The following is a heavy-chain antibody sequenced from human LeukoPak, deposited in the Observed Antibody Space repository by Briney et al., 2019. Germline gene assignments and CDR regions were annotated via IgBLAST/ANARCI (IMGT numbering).Heavy chain of an antibody. J-gene: IGHJ6*03. CDR3: AKQGALRQDYYMDV. Sequence: VASVKVSCKASGYTFTSYGISWVRQAPGQGLEWMGRVIPIFGTPNYAQRFQGRVTITADIVSSTAYMEVNNLTSEDTAVYFCAKQGALRQDYYMDVWGNGTTVTVS. CDR2: VIPIFGTP. CDR1: GYTFTSYG. V-gene: IGHV1-69*06.